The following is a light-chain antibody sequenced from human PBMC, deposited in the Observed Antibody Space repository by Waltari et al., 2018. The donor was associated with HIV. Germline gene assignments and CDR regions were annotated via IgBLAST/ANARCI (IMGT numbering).Light chain of an antibody. CDR3: SSYTSSSTWV. CDR2: DVI. CDR1: SSDFGGYNY. Sequence: QSALTQPASVSGSPGQSITISCTGTSSDFGGYNYVSWYQQTPGKAPKLMIYDVINRPSGVSNRFSGSKSGNTASLTISGLQAEDEADYYCSSYTSSSTWVFGGGTKLTVL. V-gene: IGLV2-14*03. J-gene: IGLJ3*02.